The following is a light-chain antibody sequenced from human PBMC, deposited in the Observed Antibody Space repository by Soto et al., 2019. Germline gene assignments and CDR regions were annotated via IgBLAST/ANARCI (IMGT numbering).Light chain of an antibody. CDR1: ISNIGSNT. V-gene: IGLV1-44*01. J-gene: IGLJ7*01. CDR3: STWDDSLNGVV. Sequence: QSVLTQSPSASGTPGQRVTISCSGSISNIGSNTVNWYQQLPGTAPKLLIYTNNQRPSGVPDRFSGSKSGTSASLAISGLQSEDEADYYCSTWDDSLNGVVFGGGTHLTVL. CDR2: TNN.